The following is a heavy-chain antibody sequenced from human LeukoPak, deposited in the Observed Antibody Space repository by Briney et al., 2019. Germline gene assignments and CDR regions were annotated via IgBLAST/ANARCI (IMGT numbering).Heavy chain of an antibody. V-gene: IGHV3-30*04. Sequence: GGSLRLSCAASGFTFSSYAMHWVRQAPGKGLEWVAVISYDGSNEYYADSVKGRFTISRDNSKNTLYLQMNSLRAEDTAVYYCARAFYSNFDYWGQGTLVTVSS. CDR1: GFTFSSYA. CDR3: ARAFYSNFDY. J-gene: IGHJ4*02. D-gene: IGHD4-11*01. CDR2: ISYDGSNE.